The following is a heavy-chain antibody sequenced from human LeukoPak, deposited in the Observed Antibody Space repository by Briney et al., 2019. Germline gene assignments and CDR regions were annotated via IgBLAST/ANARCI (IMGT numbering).Heavy chain of an antibody. J-gene: IGHJ4*02. Sequence: SETPSLTCTVSGGSISSYYWSWIRQPPGKGLEWIGYIYYSGSTNYNPSLKSRVTISVDTSKNQFSLKLSSVTAADTAVYYCARSLSGYADYWGQGTLVTVSS. CDR2: IYYSGST. CDR1: GGSISSYY. V-gene: IGHV4-59*01. D-gene: IGHD3-9*01. CDR3: ARSLSGYADY.